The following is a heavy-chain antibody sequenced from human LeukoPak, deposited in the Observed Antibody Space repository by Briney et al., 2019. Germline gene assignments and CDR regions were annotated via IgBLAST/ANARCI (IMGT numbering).Heavy chain of an antibody. CDR2: ISSSSSYT. CDR3: ARDRWTDYYDSSGYHGAFDI. CDR1: GFTFSSYG. J-gene: IGHJ3*02. D-gene: IGHD3-22*01. Sequence: GGSLRLSCAASGFTFSSYGMHWVRQAPGKGLEWVSSISSSSSYTYYADSVKGRFTISRDNAKNSLYLQMNSLRAEDTAVYYCARDRWTDYYDSSGYHGAFDIWGQGTMVTVSS. V-gene: IGHV3-21*01.